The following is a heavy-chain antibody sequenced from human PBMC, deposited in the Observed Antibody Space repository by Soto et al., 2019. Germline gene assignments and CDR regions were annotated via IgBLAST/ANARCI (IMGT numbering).Heavy chain of an antibody. J-gene: IGHJ4*02. CDR2: ISGSGGTT. D-gene: IGHD3-10*01. CDR3: ANPTFIYY. Sequence: SLRLSCAASGLTFSSYAISWVRQAPGKGLEWVSSISGSGGTTYYADSVKGRFTISRDNSKNTLYLQMNSLRAEDTAVYYCANPTFIYYWGQGTLVTVSS. CDR1: GLTFSSYA. V-gene: IGHV3-23*01.